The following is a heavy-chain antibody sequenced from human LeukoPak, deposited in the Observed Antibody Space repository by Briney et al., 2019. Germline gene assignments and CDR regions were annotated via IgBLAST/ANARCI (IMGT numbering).Heavy chain of an antibody. V-gene: IGHV1-69*13. D-gene: IGHD2-15*01. J-gene: IGHJ5*02. Sequence: SVKVSCKASGVTFSSYAIIWVRQAPGQGLEWMGGIIPIFGTANYAQKFQGRVTITADESTSTAYMELSSLTSDDTAVYYCARMSGYCSGGSCYGNNWFDPWGQGTLVTVSS. CDR2: IIPIFGTA. CDR1: GVTFSSYA. CDR3: ARMSGYCSGGSCYGNNWFDP.